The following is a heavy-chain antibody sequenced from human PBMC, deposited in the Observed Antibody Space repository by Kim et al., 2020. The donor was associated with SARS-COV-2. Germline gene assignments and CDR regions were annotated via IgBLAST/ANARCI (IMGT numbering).Heavy chain of an antibody. CDR1: GFSFSEFA. CDR3: VRHMRPTFILGLHRRRLDVFDV. J-gene: IGHJ3*01. V-gene: IGHV3-43*02. D-gene: IGHD2-21*02. Sequence: GGSLRLSCAASGFSFSEFAMHWIRQAPGKGLQWVSLISEDGSSANYADSVRGRFTISRDNNRNSLYLQMRSLRPDDTALYYCVRHMRPTFILGLHRRRLDVFDVGGEETVVTVYS. CDR2: ISEDGSSA.